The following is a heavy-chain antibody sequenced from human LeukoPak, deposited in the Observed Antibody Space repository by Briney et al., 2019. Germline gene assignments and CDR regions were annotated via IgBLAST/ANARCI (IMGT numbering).Heavy chain of an antibody. Sequence: GGSLRLSCVASGFTFSNFGMHWVRQSPDKGLVWLAVISYDGRDEDYADSVKGRFTISRDNSRNTLYLEMSSVRPEDTAVYYCVKDVAVAGTFNFFDYWGQGSLVTVSS. CDR2: ISYDGRDE. V-gene: IGHV3-30*18. D-gene: IGHD6-19*01. CDR3: VKDVAVAGTFNFFDY. CDR1: GFTFSNFG. J-gene: IGHJ4*02.